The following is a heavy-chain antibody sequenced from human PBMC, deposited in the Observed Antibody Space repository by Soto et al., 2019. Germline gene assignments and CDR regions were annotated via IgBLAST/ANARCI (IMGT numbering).Heavy chain of an antibody. V-gene: IGHV4-61*01. CDR3: AREAIGAYYYYYGMDV. Sequence: SDTLSLTCTVSGGSVSSGSYYWSWIRQPPGKGLEWIGYIYYSGSTNYNPSLKSRVTISVDTSKNQFSLKLSSVTAADTAVYYCAREAIGAYYYYYGMDVWGQGTTVTVSS. CDR2: IYYSGST. D-gene: IGHD3-22*01. J-gene: IGHJ6*02. CDR1: GGSVSSGSYY.